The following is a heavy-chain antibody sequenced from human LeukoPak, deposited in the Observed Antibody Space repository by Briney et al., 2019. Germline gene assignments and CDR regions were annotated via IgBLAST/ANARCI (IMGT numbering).Heavy chain of an antibody. CDR2: IYTSGST. J-gene: IGHJ1*01. Sequence: SSETLSLTCTVSGGSISSGSYYWSWIRQPAGKGLEWIGRIYTSGSTNYNPSLKSRVTISVDTSKNQFSLKLSSVTAADTAVYYCAIAADGILYFQHWGQGTLVTVSS. CDR3: AIAADGILYFQH. D-gene: IGHD6-13*01. CDR1: GGSISSGSYY. V-gene: IGHV4-61*02.